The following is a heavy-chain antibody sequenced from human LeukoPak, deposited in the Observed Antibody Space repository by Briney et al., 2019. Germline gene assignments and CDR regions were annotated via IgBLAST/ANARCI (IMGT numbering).Heavy chain of an antibody. J-gene: IGHJ6*03. CDR2: IKQDGSEK. CDR1: GFTFSIYW. D-gene: IGHD3-22*01. Sequence: GGSLRLSCAASGFTFSIYWMSWVRQAPGKGLEWVANIKQDGSEKYYVDSVKGRFTISRDNAKNSLYLQMNSLRAEDTAVYYCARLKYYYDSSGYYPYYYYYYMDVWGKGTTVTISS. V-gene: IGHV3-7*01. CDR3: ARLKYYYDSSGYYPYYYYYYMDV.